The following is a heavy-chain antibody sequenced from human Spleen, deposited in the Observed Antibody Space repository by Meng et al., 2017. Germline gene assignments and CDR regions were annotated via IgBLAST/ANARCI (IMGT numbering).Heavy chain of an antibody. CDR1: GFTFSSYE. J-gene: IGHJ5*02. V-gene: IGHV3-48*03. Sequence: GESLKISCAASGFTFSSYEMNWVRQAPGKGLEWVSYISSSGSTIYYADSVKGRFTISRDNAKNSLYLQMNSLRAEDTAVYYCARDSNLVVVPPWFDPWGQGTLVTVSS. D-gene: IGHD2-2*01. CDR3: ARDSNLVVVPPWFDP. CDR2: ISSSGSTI.